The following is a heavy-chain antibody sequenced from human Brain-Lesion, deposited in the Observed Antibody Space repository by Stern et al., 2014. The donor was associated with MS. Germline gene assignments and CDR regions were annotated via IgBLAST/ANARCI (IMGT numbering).Heavy chain of an antibody. CDR1: GYRFDNYW. J-gene: IGHJ3*02. D-gene: IGHD6-19*01. Sequence: VPLVHSGAEVKKPGESLKISCKGSGYRFDNYWIGWVPQKPGKGLQCIGIISTADSDTRYSPSLQGQVTISADKSISTVYLQWSSLKASDTAMYYCARTYSSGWYGGHAFDIWGQGTMVTVSS. V-gene: IGHV5-51*01. CDR3: ARTYSSGWYGGHAFDI. CDR2: ISTADSDT.